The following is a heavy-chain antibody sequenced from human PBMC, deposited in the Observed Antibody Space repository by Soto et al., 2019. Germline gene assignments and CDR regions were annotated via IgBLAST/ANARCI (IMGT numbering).Heavy chain of an antibody. CDR1: GGSISSYY. CDR3: ARADGYSYGVDY. D-gene: IGHD5-18*01. CDR2: IYYSGST. J-gene: IGHJ4*02. Sequence: SETLSLTCTVSGGSISSYYCSWIRQPPWKGLEWIGYIYYSGSTNYNPSLKSRVTISVDTSKNQFSLKLSSVTAADTAVYYCARADGYSYGVDYWGQGTLVTVSS. V-gene: IGHV4-59*01.